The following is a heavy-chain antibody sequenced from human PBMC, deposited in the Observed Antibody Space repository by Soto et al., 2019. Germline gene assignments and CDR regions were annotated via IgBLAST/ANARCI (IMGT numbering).Heavy chain of an antibody. CDR3: ARLPPGAAEYYFDY. V-gene: IGHV5-51*01. CDR2: IYPGDSDT. Sequence: PGESLKISCQGTGYRFSSYWIGWVRQMPGKGLEWMGIIYPGDSDTRYGPSFQGQVTISADKSISTAYLQWSSLKASDTAMYYCARLPPGAAEYYFDYWGQGTLVTVSS. J-gene: IGHJ4*02. CDR1: GYRFSSYW.